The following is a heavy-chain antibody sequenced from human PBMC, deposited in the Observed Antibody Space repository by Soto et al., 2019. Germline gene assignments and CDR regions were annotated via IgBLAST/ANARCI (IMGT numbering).Heavy chain of an antibody. CDR1: GGSISSSGYY. Sequence: QLQLQESGPGLVKPSETLSLTCTVSGGSISSSGYYWGWIRQPPGEGLEWIGIVYYSGTTTYSPSLKSRVPISVDTSRNQFSLKLSSVTAADTAVYYCARYSSSAGWFDPWGQGTLVTVSS. CDR3: ARYSSSAGWFDP. CDR2: VYYSGTT. V-gene: IGHV4-39*01. J-gene: IGHJ5*02. D-gene: IGHD6-6*01.